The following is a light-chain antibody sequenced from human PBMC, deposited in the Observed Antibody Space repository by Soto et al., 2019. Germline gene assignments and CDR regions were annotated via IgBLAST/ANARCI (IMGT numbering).Light chain of an antibody. CDR1: SGHSSYA. Sequence: QLVLTQSPSASASLGASVKLTCTLSSGHSSYAIAWHQQQPEKGPRYLMKLSSYGSHSKGDGSPDRFSGSSSGADRYLTISSLQSEDEADYYCQTWDTGARVVFGGGTKVTVL. J-gene: IGLJ2*01. CDR2: LSSYGSH. CDR3: QTWDTGARVV. V-gene: IGLV4-69*01.